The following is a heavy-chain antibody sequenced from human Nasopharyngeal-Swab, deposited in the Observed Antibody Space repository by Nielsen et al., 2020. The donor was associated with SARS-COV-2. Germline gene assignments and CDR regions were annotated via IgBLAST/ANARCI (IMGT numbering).Heavy chain of an antibody. V-gene: IGHV3-11*01. Sequence: GESLKISCAASGFTFSDYYMSWIRQAPGKGLEWVSYISSSGSTIYYADSVKGRFTISRDNSKNTLYLQMNSLRAEDTAVYYCAKGGYCSSTSCYIDYWGQGTRVTVSS. J-gene: IGHJ4*02. CDR3: AKGGYCSSTSCYIDY. D-gene: IGHD2-2*02. CDR2: ISSSGSTI. CDR1: GFTFSDYY.